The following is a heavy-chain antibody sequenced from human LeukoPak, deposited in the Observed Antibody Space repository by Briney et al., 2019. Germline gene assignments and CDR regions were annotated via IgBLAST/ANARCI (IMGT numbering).Heavy chain of an antibody. D-gene: IGHD3-10*01. CDR1: GGTFSSYA. J-gene: IGHJ5*02. V-gene: IGHV1-69*13. Sequence: SVKVSCKASGGTFSSYAISWVRQAPGQGLEWMGGIIPIFGTANYAQKFQGRVTITADESTSTAYMELSSLRSEDTAVYYCARGRIGFGELFINWFDPWGQGTLVTVSS. CDR3: ARGRIGFGELFINWFDP. CDR2: IIPIFGTA.